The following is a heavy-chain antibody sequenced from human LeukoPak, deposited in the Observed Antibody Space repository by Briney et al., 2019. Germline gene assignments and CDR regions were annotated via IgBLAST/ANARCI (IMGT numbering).Heavy chain of an antibody. V-gene: IGHV4-59*08. CDR1: GGSISSHY. CDR2: TFYTGST. Sequence: SETLSLTCTVSGGSISSHYWSWIRQSPGRGLEWIGFTFYTGSTNSNPSLKSRVTMSADPSKNQVSLRLISVTAADTAIYYCARXRDXLGFHNWFDPWGQGTLVSVSS. D-gene: IGHD3-16*01. J-gene: IGHJ5*02. CDR3: ARXRDXLGFHNWFDP.